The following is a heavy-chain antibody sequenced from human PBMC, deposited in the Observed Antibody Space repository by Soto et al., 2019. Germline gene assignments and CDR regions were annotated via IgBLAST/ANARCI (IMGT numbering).Heavy chain of an antibody. D-gene: IGHD5-18*01. CDR1: GFTFSDHY. Sequence: PGGSLRLSCAASGFTFSDHYMDWVRQAPGKGLEWVGRIRNKANSYTTDHAASVKGRFTISREDSRNSLYLQMNTLKTEDTPVYYCVAYSYGRRDYWGQGTLITVSS. CDR3: VAYSYGRRDY. CDR2: IRNKANSYTT. V-gene: IGHV3-72*01. J-gene: IGHJ4*02.